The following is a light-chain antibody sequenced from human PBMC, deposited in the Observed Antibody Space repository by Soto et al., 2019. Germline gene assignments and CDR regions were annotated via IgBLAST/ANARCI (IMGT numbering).Light chain of an antibody. V-gene: IGKV1-39*01. CDR2: GAS. CDR3: QQSHTTLFT. CDR1: QSISTN. Sequence: DLQMTQSPSSLSASVGERVTITCRASQSISTNSNWYQQKPGKAPKLLISGASALQGGVSSRSSGSGSGTGFTLTISSLQPEDSATYFCQQSHTTLFTFGPGTTVDLK. J-gene: IGKJ3*01.